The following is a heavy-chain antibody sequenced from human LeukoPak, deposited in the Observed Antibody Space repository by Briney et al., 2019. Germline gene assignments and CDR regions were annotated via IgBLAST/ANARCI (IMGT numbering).Heavy chain of an antibody. CDR3: ARVLIGFFDY. CDR1: GGSISSGSYY. D-gene: IGHD2-8*01. CDR2: IYTSGST. J-gene: IGHJ4*02. Sequence: PSQTLSLTCTVSGGSISSGSYYWSWIRQPAGKGLEWIGHIYTSGSTNYNPSLKSRATRSVDTSKNQFSLKLSSVTAADTALYHRARVLIGFFDYWGQGTLVTVSS. V-gene: IGHV4-61*09.